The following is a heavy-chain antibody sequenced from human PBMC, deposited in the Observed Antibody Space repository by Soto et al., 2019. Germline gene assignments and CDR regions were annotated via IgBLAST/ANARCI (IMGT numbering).Heavy chain of an antibody. Sequence: SETLSLTCSVSGGSISTSRSYWAWIRQPPGKGLEWLANIFYSGSTFYNPSLASRVSVSVDTSKNEFSLKLRSVTAADTAVYYCARQPTTGDTDLWFVLWCQAPLVTVS. CDR1: GGSISTSRSY. V-gene: IGHV4-39*01. D-gene: IGHD2-21*01. CDR2: IFYSGST. CDR3: ARQPTTGDTDLWFVL. J-gene: IGHJ5*02.